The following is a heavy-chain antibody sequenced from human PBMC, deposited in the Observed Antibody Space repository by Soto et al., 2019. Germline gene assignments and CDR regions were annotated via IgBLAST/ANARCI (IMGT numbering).Heavy chain of an antibody. V-gene: IGHV4-59*01. CDR1: GGSISSYY. CDR2: IYYSGST. D-gene: IGHD4-17*01. Sequence: LSETLSLTCTVSGGSISSYYWSWIRQPPGKGLEWIGYIYYSGSTNYNPSLKSRVTISVDTSKNQFSLKLSSVTAADTAVYYCARAAAYGDYVWGGYGMDVWGQGTTVTVSS. CDR3: ARAAAYGDYVWGGYGMDV. J-gene: IGHJ6*02.